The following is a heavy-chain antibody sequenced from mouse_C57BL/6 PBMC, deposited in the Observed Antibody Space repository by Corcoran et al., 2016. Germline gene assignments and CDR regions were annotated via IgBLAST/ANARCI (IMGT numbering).Heavy chain of an antibody. CDR2: IYPGDGDT. V-gene: IGHV1-80*01. CDR1: GYAFSSYW. D-gene: IGHD1-2*01. CDR3: AIITTGFYAMDY. J-gene: IGHJ4*01. Sequence: QVQLQQSGAELVKPGASVKISCKASGYAFSSYWMNWVKQRPGKGLEWIGQIYPGDGDTNYNGKFKGKATLTADKSSSTAYMQLSSLTSEDSAVYFCAIITTGFYAMDYWGQGTSVTVSS.